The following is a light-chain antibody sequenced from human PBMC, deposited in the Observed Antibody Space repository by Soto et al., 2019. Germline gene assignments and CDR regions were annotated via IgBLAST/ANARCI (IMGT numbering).Light chain of an antibody. CDR1: SSDVGGYNY. Sequence: QSALTQPASVSGSPGQSITISCTGTSSDVGGYNYVSWYQQHPGKAPKLMIYEVSNRTSGVSNRFSGSKSGNTASLTISWLQAEDEADYYCSSYTSSSTYVFGTGTKLTVL. J-gene: IGLJ1*01. CDR3: SSYTSSSTYV. V-gene: IGLV2-14*01. CDR2: EVS.